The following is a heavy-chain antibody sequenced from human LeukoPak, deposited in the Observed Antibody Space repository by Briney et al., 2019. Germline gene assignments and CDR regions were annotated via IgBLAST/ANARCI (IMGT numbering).Heavy chain of an antibody. Sequence: GGSLSLSCAASGLTFRSNWMSWVRQAPGKGLKWVANIKQDGSEEYYVDSVKGRFTISRDNAKSSLYLQMNTLRAEDTAVYYCARDRGSGWYYFDYWGQGTLVTVSS. CDR2: IKQDGSEE. J-gene: IGHJ4*02. CDR3: ARDRGSGWYYFDY. V-gene: IGHV3-7*01. CDR1: GLTFRSNW. D-gene: IGHD6-19*01.